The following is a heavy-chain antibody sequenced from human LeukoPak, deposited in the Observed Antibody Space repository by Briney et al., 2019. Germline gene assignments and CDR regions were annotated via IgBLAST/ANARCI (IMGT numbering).Heavy chain of an antibody. CDR1: GGSISSYY. CDR3: AKTGSGYYFFDS. V-gene: IGHV4-4*07. D-gene: IGHD3-22*01. J-gene: IGHJ4*02. CDR2: IYTSGST. Sequence: PSGTLSLTCTVSGGSISSYYWSWIRQPPRKGLEWIGRIYTSGSTNYNPSLKSRVTMSVDTSKNQFSLKLSSVTAADTAVYYCAKTGSGYYFFDSWGQGTLVTVSS.